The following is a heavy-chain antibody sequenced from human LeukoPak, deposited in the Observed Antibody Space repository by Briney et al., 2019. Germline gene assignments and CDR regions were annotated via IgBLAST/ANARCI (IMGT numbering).Heavy chain of an antibody. CDR1: GFTFSSYG. J-gene: IGHJ2*01. CDR3: AKDQVSVVRGNWYFDL. Sequence: GGSLRLSCAASGFTFSSYGMHWVRQAPSKGLEWVAVISYDGSNKYCADSVKGRFTISRDNSKNTLYLQMNSLRAEDTAVYYCAKDQVSVVRGNWYFDLWGRGTLVTVSS. V-gene: IGHV3-30*18. CDR2: ISYDGSNK. D-gene: IGHD3-10*01.